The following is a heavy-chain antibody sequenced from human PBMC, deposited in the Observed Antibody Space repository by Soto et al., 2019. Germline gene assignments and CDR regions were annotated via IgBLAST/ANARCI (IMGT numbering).Heavy chain of an antibody. J-gene: IGHJ4*02. CDR1: GFTFSSYS. CDR3: ARLYTSGWYFDH. D-gene: IGHD6-19*01. CDR2: ITRSSSTI. Sequence: GWSLRLSCAASGFTFSSYSMNWVRQAPGKGLEWVSYITRSSSTIYYADSVKGRFTISRDNGKNSLYLQMNSLRDEDTAVYYCARLYTSGWYFDHWGQGTLVTVSS. V-gene: IGHV3-48*02.